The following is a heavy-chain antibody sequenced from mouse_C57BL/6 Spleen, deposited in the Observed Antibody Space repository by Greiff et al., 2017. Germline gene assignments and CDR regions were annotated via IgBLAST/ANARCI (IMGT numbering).Heavy chain of an antibody. CDR1: SYTFTTYW. D-gene: IGHD2-1*01. CDR3: AAIYYGNPFAY. J-gene: IGHJ3*01. Sequence: QVQLQQPGTELVKPGASVKLSCKASSYTFTTYWMHWVKQRPGQGLEWIGNINPSHGGTNYNEKFKSKATLTADKSSSTAYLQLSSLTSEDAAVYYCAAIYYGNPFAYWGQGTLVTVSA. CDR2: INPSHGGT. V-gene: IGHV1-53*01.